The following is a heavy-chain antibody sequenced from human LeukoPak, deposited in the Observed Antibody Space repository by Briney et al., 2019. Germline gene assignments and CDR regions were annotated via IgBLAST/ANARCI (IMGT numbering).Heavy chain of an antibody. D-gene: IGHD3-10*01. Sequence: GASVKVSCKASGYTFSGYDINSVRQAAGQGPEWMGWMNPNIGNTDYAQNFQGRVIMTRNTSISTAYMELSTLRFEDTAVFYCAIRTSRGVSGSSYFDSWGQGTLVTVSS. CDR2: MNPNIGNT. V-gene: IGHV1-8*01. CDR1: GYTFSGYD. CDR3: AIRTSRGVSGSSYFDS. J-gene: IGHJ4*02.